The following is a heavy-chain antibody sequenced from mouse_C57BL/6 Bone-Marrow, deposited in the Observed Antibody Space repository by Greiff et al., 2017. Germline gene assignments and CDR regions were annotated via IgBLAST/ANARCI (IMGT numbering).Heavy chain of an antibody. Sequence: VQLQQSGAELVRPGASVKLSCTASGFNIKDDYMPWVKQRPEQGLEWIGWIDPENGDTEYASKFQGKATIPADTSSNTAYLQLSSLTSEDTAVYYCTTGYDGLAYWGQGTLVTVSA. CDR2: IDPENGDT. CDR1: GFNIKDDY. D-gene: IGHD2-3*01. CDR3: TTGYDGLAY. J-gene: IGHJ3*01. V-gene: IGHV14-4*01.